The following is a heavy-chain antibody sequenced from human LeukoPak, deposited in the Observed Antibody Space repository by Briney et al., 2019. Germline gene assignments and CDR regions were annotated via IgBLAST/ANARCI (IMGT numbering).Heavy chain of an antibody. CDR2: IKSKTAGETT. D-gene: IGHD3-3*01. V-gene: IGHV3-15*01. Sequence: PGGSLRLSCAASGFSFRSYWMSWVRQAPGKGLEWVGRIKSKTAGETTDYAAPVKGRFTISRDDWKNTAYLQMNSLKTEDTAVYYCSTVGGYYYDSWGQGTLVTVSS. CDR1: GFSFRSYW. J-gene: IGHJ5*01. CDR3: STVGGYYYDS.